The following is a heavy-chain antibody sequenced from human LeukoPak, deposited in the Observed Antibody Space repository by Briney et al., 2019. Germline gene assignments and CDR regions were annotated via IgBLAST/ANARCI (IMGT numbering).Heavy chain of an antibody. CDR3: ARAGDSYGALDI. CDR2: INHSGST. V-gene: IGHV4-34*01. J-gene: IGHJ3*02. D-gene: IGHD5-18*01. CDR1: GGSLTNYY. Sequence: PSETLSLTCAVFGGSLTNYYWSWIRQPPGKGLEWIGEINHSGSTNFNPSLMSRVTISVDTSKNQFSLKLSSVTAADTAVYYCARAGDSYGALDIWGQGTMVTVSS.